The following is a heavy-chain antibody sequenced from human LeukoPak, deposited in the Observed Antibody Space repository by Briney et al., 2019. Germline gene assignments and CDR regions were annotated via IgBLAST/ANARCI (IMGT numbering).Heavy chain of an antibody. Sequence: ASVKVSCKASGYTFTGYYMHWVRQAPGQGLEWMGWINPNSGGTNYAQKFQGRVTMTRDTSISTAYMELSRLRSDDTAVYYCARVQELGADNRANDYWGQGTLVTVSS. CDR1: GYTFTGYY. CDR2: INPNSGGT. D-gene: IGHD1-26*01. J-gene: IGHJ4*02. CDR3: ARVQELGADNRANDY. V-gene: IGHV1-2*02.